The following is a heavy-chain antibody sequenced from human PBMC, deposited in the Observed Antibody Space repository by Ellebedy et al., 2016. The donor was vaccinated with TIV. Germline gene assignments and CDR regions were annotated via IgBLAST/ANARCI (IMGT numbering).Heavy chain of an antibody. Sequence: SETLSLXCSVPGGSISSYYRAWIRQRAGKGLEWIGRTYTCGSTNYNPSLQSRVTIPVDPSKNQFSVTLNSVTAADTAVYYCAKSGTTGSYYYYMDVWGKGTTVTVSS. CDR3: AKSGTTGSYYYYMDV. D-gene: IGHD1-1*01. V-gene: IGHV4-4*07. J-gene: IGHJ6*03. CDR2: TYTCGST. CDR1: GGSISSYY.